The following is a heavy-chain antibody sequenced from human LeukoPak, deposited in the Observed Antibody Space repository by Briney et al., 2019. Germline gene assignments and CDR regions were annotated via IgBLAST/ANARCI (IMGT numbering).Heavy chain of an antibody. V-gene: IGHV3-15*07. CDR2: IKSESDGGTT. Sequence: GGSLRLSCAASGIIFNNVWMNWVRQAPGKGLEWVARIKSESDGGTTDYAAPVKGRFTISRDDSKNTLYLQMNSLKTDDTALYYCTTRRVGTGVVTGDFWGQGTLVTVSS. CDR1: GIIFNNVW. D-gene: IGHD2-21*02. CDR3: TTRRVGTGVVTGDF. J-gene: IGHJ4*02.